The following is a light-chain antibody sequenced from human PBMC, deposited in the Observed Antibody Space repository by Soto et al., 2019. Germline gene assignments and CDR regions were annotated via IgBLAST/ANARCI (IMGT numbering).Light chain of an antibody. CDR2: EVS. CDR3: SSYTSIITLYV. J-gene: IGLJ1*01. Sequence: QSLLTQPASVSGSPGQSITISCTGTSSDVGGYNYVSWYQQHPGKAPKLMIYEVSNRPSGVSNRFSGSKSGNTASLTISGLQAEDEADYYCSSYTSIITLYVFGSGTKV. CDR1: SSDVGGYNY. V-gene: IGLV2-14*01.